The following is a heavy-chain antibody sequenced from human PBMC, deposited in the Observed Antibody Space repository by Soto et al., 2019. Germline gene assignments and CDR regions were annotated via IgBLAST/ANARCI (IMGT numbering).Heavy chain of an antibody. CDR2: ISSSGSTI. CDR3: ARNGGVNYDSSGYYHEYFQH. V-gene: IGHV3-48*03. J-gene: IGHJ1*01. CDR1: GFTFSSYE. Sequence: GGSLRLSCAASGFTFSSYEMNWVRQAPGKGLEWVSYISSSGSTIYYADSVKGRFTISRDNAKNSLYLQMNSLRAEDTAVYYCARNGGVNYDSSGYYHEYFQHWGHGTLVTVSS. D-gene: IGHD3-22*01.